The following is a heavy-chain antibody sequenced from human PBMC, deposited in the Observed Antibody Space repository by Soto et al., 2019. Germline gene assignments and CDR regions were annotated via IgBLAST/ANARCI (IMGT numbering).Heavy chain of an antibody. J-gene: IGHJ4*02. Sequence: PVGSLRLSCAASGFTFSSYSMNWVRQAPGKGLEWVSSISSSSSYIYYADSVKGRFTISRDNAKNSLYLQMNSLRAEDTAVYYCARSTIHPMYSSRGAYDYWGQGTLVTVSS. CDR3: ARSTIHPMYSSRGAYDY. V-gene: IGHV3-21*01. D-gene: IGHD6-13*01. CDR1: GFTFSSYS. CDR2: ISSSSSYI.